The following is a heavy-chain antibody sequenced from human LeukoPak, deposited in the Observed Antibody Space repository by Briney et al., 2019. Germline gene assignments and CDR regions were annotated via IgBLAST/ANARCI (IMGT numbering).Heavy chain of an antibody. CDR1: GFTFSSYA. CDR3: ARELDCSSTSCLEMDV. Sequence: GGSLRLSCAASGFTFSSYAMSWVRQAPGKGLEWVSCISSSSSTIYYADSVKGRFTISRDNAKNSLYLQMNSLRAEDTAVYYCARELDCSSTSCLEMDVWGKGTTVTVSS. CDR2: ISSSSSTI. V-gene: IGHV3-48*01. J-gene: IGHJ6*04. D-gene: IGHD2-2*01.